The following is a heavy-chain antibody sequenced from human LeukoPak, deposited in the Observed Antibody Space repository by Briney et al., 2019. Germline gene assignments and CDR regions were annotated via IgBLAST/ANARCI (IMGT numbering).Heavy chain of an antibody. J-gene: IGHJ4*02. CDR1: GYIFTSYD. D-gene: IGHD2-15*01. V-gene: IGHV1-2*02. CDR3: ARPYCNGGSCHDYFDY. CDR2: MNPYSGGT. Sequence: ASVKVSCKASGYIFTSYDINWVRQAPGRGLEWMGWMNPYSGGTNYAQKFQGRVTMARDTSISTAYMELRRLSSDDTAIYYCARPYCNGGSCHDYFDYWGQGTLVSVSS.